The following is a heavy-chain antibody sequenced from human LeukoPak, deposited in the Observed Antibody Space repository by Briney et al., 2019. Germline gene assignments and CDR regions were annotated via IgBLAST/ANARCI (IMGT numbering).Heavy chain of an antibody. CDR3: ARDLAYGDYIFDY. CDR1: GYTFTGYY. V-gene: IGHV1-2*02. Sequence: GASVTVSCKASGYTFTGYYMHWVRQAPGQGLEWMGWINPNSGGTNYAQKFQGRVTMTRDTSISTAYMELSRLRSDDTAVYYCARDLAYGDYIFDYWGQGTLATVSS. J-gene: IGHJ4*02. CDR2: INPNSGGT. D-gene: IGHD4-17*01.